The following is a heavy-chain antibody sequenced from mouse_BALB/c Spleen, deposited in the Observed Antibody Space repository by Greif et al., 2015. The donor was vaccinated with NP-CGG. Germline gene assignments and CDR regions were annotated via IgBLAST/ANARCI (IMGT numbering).Heavy chain of an antibody. CDR3: ARGRFERYLDV. Sequence: LLVESGGGLVKPGGSLKLSCAASGFTCSDYYMYWVRQTPEKRLEWVATIIYGGGYTYYLVCLKGRFSFSRDNAKNKLHLQRSRLYSEVKVMYYRARGRFERYLDVWGAGTTVTICS. CDR1: GFTCSDYY. CDR2: IIYGGGYT. J-gene: IGHJ1*01. V-gene: IGHV5-4*02.